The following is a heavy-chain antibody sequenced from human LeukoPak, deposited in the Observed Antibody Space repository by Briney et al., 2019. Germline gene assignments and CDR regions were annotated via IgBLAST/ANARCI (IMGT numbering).Heavy chain of an antibody. CDR2: ISGRGDTT. Sequence: GGSLRLSCTASEFTFSAYSMNWVRQTPGKGLEWVSAISGRGDTTYYADSVKGRFTISRDNSNNTVHLQMNSLRAEDTAVYYCAKQGGYFSSGREYYFDYWGQGTLVTVSS. D-gene: IGHD3-10*01. J-gene: IGHJ4*02. CDR3: AKQGGYFSSGREYYFDY. V-gene: IGHV3-23*01. CDR1: EFTFSAYS.